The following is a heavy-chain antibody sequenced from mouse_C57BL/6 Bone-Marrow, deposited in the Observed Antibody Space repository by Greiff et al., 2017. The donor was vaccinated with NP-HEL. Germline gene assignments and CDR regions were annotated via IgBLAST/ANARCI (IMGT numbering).Heavy chain of an antibody. D-gene: IGHD1-2*01. CDR3: ARPNLHYYGTRDYAMDY. CDR2: ISSGGSYT. CDR1: GFTFSSYG. V-gene: IGHV5-6*01. Sequence: EVKLMESGGDLVKPGGSLKLSCAASGFTFSSYGMSWVRQTPDKRLEWVATISSGGSYTYYPDSVKGRFTISRDNAKNTLYLQMSSLKSEDTAMYYCARPNLHYYGTRDYAMDYWGQGTSVTVSS. J-gene: IGHJ4*01.